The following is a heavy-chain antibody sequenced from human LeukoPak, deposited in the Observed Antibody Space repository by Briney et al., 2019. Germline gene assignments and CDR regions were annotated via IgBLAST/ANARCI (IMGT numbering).Heavy chain of an antibody. CDR2: IDPNSGGT. CDR1: VDTFTAYY. D-gene: IGHD3-22*01. V-gene: IGHV1-2*02. J-gene: IGHJ1*01. CDR3: ATPGVHYDPSGYYPFQH. Sequence: ASVKVSCKAPVDTFTAYYIHWVRQAPGQGLEWLGWIDPNSGGTNYAQKFQGRVTMTRDTATSTAYMELSSLSSEDTAVYYCATPGVHYDPSGYYPFQHWGQGTLVTVSS.